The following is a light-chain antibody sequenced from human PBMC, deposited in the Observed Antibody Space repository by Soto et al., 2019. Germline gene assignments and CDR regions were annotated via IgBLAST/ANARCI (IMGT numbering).Light chain of an antibody. Sequence: DIQMTQSPSSLSASVGDRVTITCRASQIIRRYLSWYQQKPGKIPKLLIYAISELQSGVPSRFSGSGSGTDFTLTISSLQPEDFATYYCQQSHGTFGQGTKVEI. CDR3: QQSHGT. CDR1: QIIRRY. CDR2: AIS. V-gene: IGKV1-39*01. J-gene: IGKJ1*01.